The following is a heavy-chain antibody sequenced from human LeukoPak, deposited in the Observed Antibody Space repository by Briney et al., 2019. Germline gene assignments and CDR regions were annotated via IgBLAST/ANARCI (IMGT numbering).Heavy chain of an antibody. CDR1: GGSINSNNYY. D-gene: IGHD6-19*01. CDR3: ARGSSSGYYWYFDL. CDR2: IYSSGSA. V-gene: IGHV4-39*07. Sequence: SETLSLTCTVSGGSINSNNYYWGWIRQPPGKGLEWIGSIYSSGSAYYNPSLKSRVTISVDTSKNQFSLKLSSVTAADTAVYYCARGSSSGYYWYFDLWGRGTLVTVSS. J-gene: IGHJ2*01.